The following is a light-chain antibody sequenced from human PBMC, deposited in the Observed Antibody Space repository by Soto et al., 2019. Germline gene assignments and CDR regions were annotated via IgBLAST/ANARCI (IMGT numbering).Light chain of an antibody. CDR2: AAS. CDR1: QSISRH. V-gene: IGKV1-39*01. Sequence: DIQVAQSPSSLSASVGDRVTITCRASQSISRHLHWYQQKAGKAPKLLIFAASILQSGVPSRFSGSGSGTEFILTINNLQPEDFASYFCLQVYSFPRTFGLGTKVDIK. J-gene: IGKJ1*01. CDR3: LQVYSFPRT.